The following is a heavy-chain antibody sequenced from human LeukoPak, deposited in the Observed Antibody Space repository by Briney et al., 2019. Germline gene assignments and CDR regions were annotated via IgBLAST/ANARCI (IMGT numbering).Heavy chain of an antibody. D-gene: IGHD3-10*01. CDR3: VRGTPYNWFDP. Sequence: AETLSLTCTVAGDSIRRCYCRWIRQPAVKELECIGRIYTSGSTNYNPSLKSRITMSVDTSKNQFSLKLSSVTAADTAVYYCVRGTPYNWFDPWGQGTLVTVSS. V-gene: IGHV4-4*07. CDR2: IYTSGST. CDR1: GDSIRRCY. J-gene: IGHJ5*02.